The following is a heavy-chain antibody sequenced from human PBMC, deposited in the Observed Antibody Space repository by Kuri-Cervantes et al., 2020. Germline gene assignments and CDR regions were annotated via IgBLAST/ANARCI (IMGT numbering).Heavy chain of an antibody. D-gene: IGHD1-14*01. Sequence: GSLRLSCAVYGGSFSGYYWSWIRQPPGKGLEWIGEINHSGSTNYNPSLKSRVTISLDTSRNQFSLKLSSVTAADTAVYYCARGSDARRKRYYYYYMDVWGKGTTVTVSS. V-gene: IGHV4-34*01. CDR1: GGSFSGYY. CDR3: ARGSDARRKRYYYYYMDV. CDR2: INHSGST. J-gene: IGHJ6*03.